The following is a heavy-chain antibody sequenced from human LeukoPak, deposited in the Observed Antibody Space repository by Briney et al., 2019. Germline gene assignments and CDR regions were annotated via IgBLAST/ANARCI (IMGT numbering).Heavy chain of an antibody. CDR1: GGSISSSSYY. J-gene: IGHJ4*02. CDR3: ARVVPMYSSDWYDDY. D-gene: IGHD6-19*01. CDR2: IYYSGST. V-gene: IGHV4-39*01. Sequence: PSETLSLTCTVSGGSISSSSYYWGWIRQPPGKGLEWIGTIYYSGSTYYNPSLKSRVTISVDTSKNQFSLKLSSVTAADTAVDYCARVVPMYSSDWYDDYWGQGTLVTVSS.